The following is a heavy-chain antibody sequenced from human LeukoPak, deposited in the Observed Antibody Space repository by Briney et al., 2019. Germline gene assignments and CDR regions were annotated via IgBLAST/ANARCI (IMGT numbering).Heavy chain of an antibody. CDR3: ARGNYYGSGSYYSYYYGMDV. CDR1: GGTFSSYA. CDR2: IIPIFGTA. Sequence: GASVKVSCKASGGTFSSYAISWVRQAPGQGLEWMGGIIPIFGTANYAQKFQGRVTITADESTSTAYRELSSLRSEDTAVYYCARGNYYGSGSYYSYYYGMDVWGKGTTVTVSS. V-gene: IGHV1-69*13. D-gene: IGHD3-10*01. J-gene: IGHJ6*04.